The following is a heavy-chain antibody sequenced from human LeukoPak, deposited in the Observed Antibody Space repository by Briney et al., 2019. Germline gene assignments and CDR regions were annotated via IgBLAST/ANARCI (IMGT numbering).Heavy chain of an antibody. J-gene: IGHJ4*02. Sequence: SETLSLTCAVSGVSISSNNWWSWVRQPPGKGLEWIGEIYHSGSTNYNPSLKSRVTISVDKSKNQFSLKLSSVTAADTAVYYCAIALVGTTKGFDYWGQGTLVTVSS. D-gene: IGHD1-26*01. CDR3: AIALVGTTKGFDY. V-gene: IGHV4-4*02. CDR2: IYHSGST. CDR1: GVSISSNNW.